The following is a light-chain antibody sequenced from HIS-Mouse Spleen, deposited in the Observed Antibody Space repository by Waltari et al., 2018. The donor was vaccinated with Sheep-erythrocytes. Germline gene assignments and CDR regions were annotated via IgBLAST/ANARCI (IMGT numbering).Light chain of an antibody. J-gene: IGLJ3*02. Sequence: SYELTQPPSVSVSPGQTASITCSGDKLGDQYACWYQQKPGQSPVLVIYQDSKRPSGIPERFSGSNSGNTATLTISGTQAMDEADYYCQAWDSSTAWVFGGGNKLTVL. V-gene: IGLV3-1*01. CDR3: QAWDSSTAWV. CDR2: QDS. CDR1: KLGDQY.